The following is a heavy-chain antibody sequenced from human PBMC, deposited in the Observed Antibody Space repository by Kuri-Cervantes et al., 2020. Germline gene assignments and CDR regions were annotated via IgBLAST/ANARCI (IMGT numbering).Heavy chain of an antibody. Sequence: GSLRLSCTVSSYSITSSYYWGWIRQPPGKGLEWIGSIYHNGRTYYNPSLRSRVTVSVDTSKNQFSLKLNSVTAADTAIYYCASVTGTGFPDYWGQGARVTVSS. CDR2: IYHNGRT. CDR3: ASVTGTGFPDY. J-gene: IGHJ4*02. CDR1: SYSITSSYY. V-gene: IGHV4-38-2*02. D-gene: IGHD2-8*02.